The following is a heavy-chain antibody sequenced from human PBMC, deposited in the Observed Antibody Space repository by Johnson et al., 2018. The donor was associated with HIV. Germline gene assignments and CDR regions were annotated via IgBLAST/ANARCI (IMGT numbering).Heavy chain of an antibody. Sequence: VQLVESGGGVARPGGSLRLSCEASGFIFDEYDMSWVRQAPGKGLEWVSGINWNGGTPGSADSVKGRFTISRDNAKNSLYLHMHSLRAEDTALYYCARRQDYDTSGYFYHESAFDIWGQGTMVTVSS. J-gene: IGHJ3*02. D-gene: IGHD3-22*01. V-gene: IGHV3-20*04. CDR1: GFIFDEYD. CDR2: INWNGGTP. CDR3: ARRQDYDTSGYFYHESAFDI.